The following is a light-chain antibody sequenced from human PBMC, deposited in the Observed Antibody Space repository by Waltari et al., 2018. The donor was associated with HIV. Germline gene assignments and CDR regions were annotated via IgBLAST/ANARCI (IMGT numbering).Light chain of an antibody. Sequence: QSALTQPASVSGSPGQSITISCTGTSSDIGGYNYVSWYQQHPGKAPKLMIYDVISRPSGVSNRFSGSKSGNTTSLTISGLQAEDEADYYCSSYTSSSTHWVFGGGTKLTVL. V-gene: IGLV2-14*03. J-gene: IGLJ3*02. CDR2: DVI. CDR3: SSYTSSSTHWV. CDR1: SSDIGGYNY.